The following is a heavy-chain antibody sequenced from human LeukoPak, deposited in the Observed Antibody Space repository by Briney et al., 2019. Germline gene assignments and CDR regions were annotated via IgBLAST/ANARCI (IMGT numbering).Heavy chain of an antibody. D-gene: IGHD5-24*01. J-gene: IGHJ5*02. Sequence: GGSLRLSCAASGFSFSSYAMSWVRQAPGKGLEWVSGISGSGSRTYYIDSVKGRFTISRDNSKNTLFLQMNSLRAEDTAVYYCAKDRGPISTWGPGTLVSVSS. CDR2: ISGSGSRT. CDR1: GFSFSSYA. V-gene: IGHV3-23*01. CDR3: AKDRGPIST.